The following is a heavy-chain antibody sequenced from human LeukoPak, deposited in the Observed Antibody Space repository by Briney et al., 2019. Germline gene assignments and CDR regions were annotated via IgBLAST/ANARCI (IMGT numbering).Heavy chain of an antibody. D-gene: IGHD3-9*01. Sequence: SETLSLTCAVYGGSITGYYWSWIRQTPGRGLEWVGEIHYTGATSYNPSLKSRATISTDTSKNQFSLRLSSVTAADTADYYCARGNILTGYCFDFWGQGALVTVSS. J-gene: IGHJ4*02. CDR3: ARGNILTGYCFDF. CDR1: GGSITGYY. V-gene: IGHV4-34*01. CDR2: IHYTGAT.